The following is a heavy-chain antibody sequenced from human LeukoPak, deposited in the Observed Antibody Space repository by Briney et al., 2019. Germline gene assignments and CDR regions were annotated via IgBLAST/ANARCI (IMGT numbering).Heavy chain of an antibody. CDR3: ARDQYYYDSSGYYFGY. CDR1: GFTFSSYG. V-gene: IGHV3-21*01. D-gene: IGHD3-22*01. CDR2: ISSSSSYI. J-gene: IGHJ4*02. Sequence: GGSLRLSCAASGFTFSSYGMHWVRQAPGKGLEWVSSISSSSSYIYYADSVKGRFTISRDNAKNSLYLQMNSLRAEDTAVYYCARDQYYYDSSGYYFGYWGQGTLVTVSS.